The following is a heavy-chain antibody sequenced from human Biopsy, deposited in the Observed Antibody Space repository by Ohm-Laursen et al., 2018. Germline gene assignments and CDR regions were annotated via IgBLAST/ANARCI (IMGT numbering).Heavy chain of an antibody. Sequence: GTLSLTCSVSGGSISSYYWSWIRQPPGKGLEWIGEINHSGSTNYNPSLKSRVTISVDTSKNQFSLKLSSVTAADTAVYYCARRGSGGRSFDYWGQGSLVTVSS. V-gene: IGHV4-34*01. CDR2: INHSGST. J-gene: IGHJ4*02. CDR3: ARRGSGGRSFDY. CDR1: GGSISSYY. D-gene: IGHD2-15*01.